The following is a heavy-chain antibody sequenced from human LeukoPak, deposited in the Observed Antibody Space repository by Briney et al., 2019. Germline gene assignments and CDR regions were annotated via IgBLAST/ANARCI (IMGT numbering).Heavy chain of an antibody. CDR3: VRGNYDNRGYSNAFDI. V-gene: IGHV4-59*01. Sequence: SETLSLTCTVSGGSISSYYWSWIRQPPGKGLEWIGYIYYNGNTNSNPSLKSRVTISADTSKNQFSLNLSSVTAADTAVYYCVRGNYDNRGYSNAFDIWGQGAMVTVSS. D-gene: IGHD3-22*01. CDR2: IYYNGNT. J-gene: IGHJ3*02. CDR1: GGSISSYY.